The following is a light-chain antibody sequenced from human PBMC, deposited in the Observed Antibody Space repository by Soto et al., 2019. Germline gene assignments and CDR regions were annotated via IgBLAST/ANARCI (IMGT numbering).Light chain of an antibody. V-gene: IGKV3-20*01. CDR2: DAS. J-gene: IGKJ3*01. CDR1: QSVSNTY. CDR3: QQYGRSAGLFT. Sequence: EIVLTQSPDTLSLSPGERATLSCRASQSVSNTYLAWYQQKPGQAPRLLIYDASSRATGIPDRFSGSGSGTDFTLTISSMEPEDFAVYYCQQYGRSAGLFTFGPGTKVDIK.